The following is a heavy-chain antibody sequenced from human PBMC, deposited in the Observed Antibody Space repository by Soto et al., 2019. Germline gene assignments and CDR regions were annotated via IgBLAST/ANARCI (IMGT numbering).Heavy chain of an antibody. CDR3: ARGRGYYYGTSGYYFDF. Sequence: SETLSLTCSVSGASIYNGGYFWSWIRQSPGKGLEWIGHIHNSGSPYNNPSLKSRVTISADTSKNQFSLKLNSVTAADTAVYYCARGRGYYYGTSGYYFDFWGQETLVTVSS. CDR1: GASIYNGGYF. D-gene: IGHD3-22*01. V-gene: IGHV4-30-4*01. CDR2: IHNSGSP. J-gene: IGHJ4*02.